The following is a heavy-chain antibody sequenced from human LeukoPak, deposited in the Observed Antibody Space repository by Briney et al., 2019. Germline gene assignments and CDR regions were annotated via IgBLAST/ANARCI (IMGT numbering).Heavy chain of an antibody. J-gene: IGHJ3*02. V-gene: IGHV5-10-1*01. CDR1: GYSFTSYW. D-gene: IGHD4-23*01. Sequence: GESLKIFCKGSGYSFTSYWISWVRQMPGKGLEWMGRIDPSDSYTNYSPSFQGHVTISADKSISTAYLQWSSLKASDTAMYYCARHGVVTGDLDAFDIWGQGTMVTVSS. CDR2: IDPSDSYT. CDR3: ARHGVVTGDLDAFDI.